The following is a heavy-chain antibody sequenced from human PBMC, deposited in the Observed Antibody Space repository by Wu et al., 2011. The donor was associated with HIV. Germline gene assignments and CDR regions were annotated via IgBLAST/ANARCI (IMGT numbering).Heavy chain of an antibody. Sequence: QVRLVQSGAELKKPGASVKVSCETSGYNFIDHHIHWVRQAPGQGLEWLGWMNPHNGDVSYAQTFLGRVTMTRDTSISTASMELSRLRSDDTAVYYCARGMPSRYGSGSKADYWGQGTLVTVSS. V-gene: IGHV1-2*02. CDR3: ARGMPSRYGSGSKADY. J-gene: IGHJ4*02. CDR1: GYNFIDHH. CDR2: MNPHNGDV. D-gene: IGHD3-10*01.